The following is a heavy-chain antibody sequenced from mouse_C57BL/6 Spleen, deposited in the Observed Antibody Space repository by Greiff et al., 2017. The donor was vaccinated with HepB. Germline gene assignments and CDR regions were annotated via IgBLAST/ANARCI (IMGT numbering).Heavy chain of an antibody. D-gene: IGHD3-2*02. CDR1: GYTFTSYW. CDR3: ARGGDSSGYVGY. Sequence: VKLQQPGAELVRPGTSVKLSCKASGYTFTSYWMHWVKQRPGQGLEWIGVIDPSDSYTNYNQKFKGKATLTVDTSSSTAYMQLSSLTSEDSAVYYCARGGDSSGYVGYWGQGTTLTVSS. J-gene: IGHJ2*01. CDR2: IDPSDSYT. V-gene: IGHV1-59*01.